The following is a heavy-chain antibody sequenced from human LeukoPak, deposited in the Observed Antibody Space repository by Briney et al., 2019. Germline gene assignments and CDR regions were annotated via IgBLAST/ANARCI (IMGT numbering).Heavy chain of an antibody. Sequence: PSETLSLTCTVSGGSISRYYWSWIRQPPGKGLEWLGYIYYSGSTNYNPSLKSRVTISVDTSKNHFSLKLSSVTAADTAVYYCARAGQGDFWSGLRYFDYWGQGTLVTVSS. D-gene: IGHD3-3*01. V-gene: IGHV4-59*01. CDR1: GGSISRYY. J-gene: IGHJ4*02. CDR2: IYYSGST. CDR3: ARAGQGDFWSGLRYFDY.